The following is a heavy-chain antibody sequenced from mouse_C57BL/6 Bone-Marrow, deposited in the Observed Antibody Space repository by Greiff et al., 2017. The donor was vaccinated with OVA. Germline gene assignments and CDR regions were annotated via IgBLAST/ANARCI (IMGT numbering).Heavy chain of an antibody. CDR1: GYTFTNYW. V-gene: IGHV1-63*01. CDR2: IYPGGGYT. D-gene: IGHD1-1*01. J-gene: IGHJ2*01. CDR3: ARREVVFDY. Sequence: VKLQESGAELVRPGTSVKMSCKASGYTFTNYWIGWAKQRPGHGLEWIGDIYPGGGYTNYNEKFKGKATLTADKSSSTAYMQFSSLTSEDSAIYYCARREVVFDYWGQGTTLTVSS.